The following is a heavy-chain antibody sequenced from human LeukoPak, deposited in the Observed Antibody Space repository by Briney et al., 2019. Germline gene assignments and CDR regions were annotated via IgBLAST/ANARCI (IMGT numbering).Heavy chain of an antibody. D-gene: IGHD1-20*01. V-gene: IGHV4-39*07. CDR2: IYYSGST. CDR3: ASDITGTTSGWFDP. CDR1: GGSISSSSYY. Sequence: SETLSLTCTVSGGSISSSSYYWGWIRQPPGKGLEWIGSIYYSGSTYYNPSLKSRVTISVDTSKNQFSLKLSSVTAADTAVYYCASDITGTTSGWFDPWGQGTLVTVSS. J-gene: IGHJ5*02.